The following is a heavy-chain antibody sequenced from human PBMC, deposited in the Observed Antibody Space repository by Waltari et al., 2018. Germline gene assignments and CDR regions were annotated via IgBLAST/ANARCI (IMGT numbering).Heavy chain of an antibody. Sequence: QLQLQESGPGLVKPSETLSLTCTASGGSIRTSSYYWGWIRQPPGKGLEWIGSIYYSGSTYYNPSLKSRVTISVDTSKNQFSLKLSSVTAADTAVYYCARGASGYWGQGTLVTVSS. CDR2: IYYSGST. CDR1: GGSIRTSSYY. D-gene: IGHD1-26*01. CDR3: ARGASGY. V-gene: IGHV4-39*01. J-gene: IGHJ4*02.